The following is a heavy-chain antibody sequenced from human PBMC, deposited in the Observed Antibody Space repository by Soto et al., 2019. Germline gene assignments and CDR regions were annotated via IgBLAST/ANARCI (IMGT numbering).Heavy chain of an antibody. Sequence: GASVNVSCKASGYTFTSYYMNWVRQAPGQGLDWMGIINTSGGNKSYVQKFQGRVTMTRDTSTSTVYMELSSLRSEDTAVYYCARDLARDIVVVVAAARVGMDVWGQGTTVTVS. D-gene: IGHD2-15*01. J-gene: IGHJ6*02. CDR3: ARDLARDIVVVVAAARVGMDV. V-gene: IGHV1-46*01. CDR1: GYTFTSYY. CDR2: INTSGGNK.